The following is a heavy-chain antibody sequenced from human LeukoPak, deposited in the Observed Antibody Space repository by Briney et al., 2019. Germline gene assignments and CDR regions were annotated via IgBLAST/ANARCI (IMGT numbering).Heavy chain of an antibody. CDR1: GGSFSGYY. Sequence: SETLSLTCAVYGGSFSGYYWSWIRQPPGKGLEWIGEINHSGSTNYNPSLKSRVTISVDTSKNQFSLKLSSVTAADTAVYYCARRRPYNWFDPWGQGTLVTVSS. CDR2: INHSGST. CDR3: ARRRPYNWFDP. V-gene: IGHV4-34*01. J-gene: IGHJ5*02.